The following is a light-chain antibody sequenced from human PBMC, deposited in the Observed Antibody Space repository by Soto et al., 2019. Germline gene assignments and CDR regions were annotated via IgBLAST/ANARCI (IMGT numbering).Light chain of an antibody. CDR2: KAS. J-gene: IGKJ2*01. V-gene: IGKV1-5*03. Sequence: DIQMTQSPSTLSASVGDRVTITCRASQSISSWLAWYQQKPGKAPKLLIYKASTLESGGPARFSGSGSGTEFTLTISSLQPDDFATYYCQQYYTSSGYTFGQGTNLEIK. CDR3: QQYYTSSGYT. CDR1: QSISSW.